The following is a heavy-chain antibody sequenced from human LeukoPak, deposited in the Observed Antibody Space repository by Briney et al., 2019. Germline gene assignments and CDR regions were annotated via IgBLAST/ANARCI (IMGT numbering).Heavy chain of an antibody. D-gene: IGHD3-10*01. Sequence: ASVKVSCKASGYTFTGYYMHWVRQAPGQGLEWMGWINPNSGGTNYAQKFQGRVTMTRDTSISTAYMELSRLRSDDTAVYYCARAGRGDYYGSGMAVPGYFDLWGRGTLVTVSS. CDR3: ARAGRGDYYGSGMAVPGYFDL. CDR1: GYTFTGYY. J-gene: IGHJ2*01. V-gene: IGHV1-2*02. CDR2: INPNSGGT.